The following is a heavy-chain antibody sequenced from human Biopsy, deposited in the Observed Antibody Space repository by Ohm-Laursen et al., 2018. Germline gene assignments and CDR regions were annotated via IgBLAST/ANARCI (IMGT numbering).Heavy chain of an antibody. J-gene: IGHJ4*02. CDR3: ARDALGGGSYRFFY. CDR2: IIPTFGTA. D-gene: IGHD1-26*01. CDR1: GGTFTNYA. V-gene: IGHV1-69*13. Sequence: ASVKVSCKASGGTFTNYAISWVRQAPGQGLEWMGGIIPTFGTANYAQKFQGRVTITADESTSTAYMELSSLRSGDTAVYYCARDALGGGSYRFFYWGQGSLVTVSS.